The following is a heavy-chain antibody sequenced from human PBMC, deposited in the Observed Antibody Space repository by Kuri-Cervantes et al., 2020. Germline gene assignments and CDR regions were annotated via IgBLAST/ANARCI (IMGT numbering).Heavy chain of an antibody. Sequence: SCAVSGGSISSSNWWSWVRQPPGKGLEWIGEIYHSGSTNYNPSLKSRVTISVETTKNQFSLNLSSVTAADTAVYYCARGNWLFDAFDIWGQGTMVTVSS. J-gene: IGHJ3*02. D-gene: IGHD3-9*01. V-gene: IGHV4-4*02. CDR3: ARGNWLFDAFDI. CDR1: GGSISSSNW. CDR2: IYHSGST.